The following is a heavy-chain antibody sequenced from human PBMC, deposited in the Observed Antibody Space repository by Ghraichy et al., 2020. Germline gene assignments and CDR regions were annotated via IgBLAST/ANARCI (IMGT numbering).Heavy chain of an antibody. J-gene: IGHJ4*02. Sequence: TLSLTCAVYGGSFSGYYWSWIRQPPGKGLEWIGEINHSGSTNYNPSLKSRVTISVDTSKNQFSLKLSSVTAADTAVYYCARGKASFDYWGQGTLVTVSS. CDR3: ARGKASFDY. V-gene: IGHV4-34*01. CDR1: GGSFSGYY. CDR2: INHSGST.